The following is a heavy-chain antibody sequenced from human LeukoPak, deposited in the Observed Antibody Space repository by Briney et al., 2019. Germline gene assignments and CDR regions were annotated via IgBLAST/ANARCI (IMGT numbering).Heavy chain of an antibody. D-gene: IGHD6-6*01. V-gene: IGHV1-3*01. J-gene: IGHJ4*02. CDR2: INAGNGNT. CDR1: GYTFTSYA. CDR3: ARATPMEYSSSSYFDY. Sequence: ASVKVSCKASGYTFTSYAMHWVRQAPGQRLEWMGWINAGNGNTKYSQKFQGRVTVTRDTSTSTVYMELSSLRSEDAAVYYCARATPMEYSSSSYFDYWGQGTLVTVSS.